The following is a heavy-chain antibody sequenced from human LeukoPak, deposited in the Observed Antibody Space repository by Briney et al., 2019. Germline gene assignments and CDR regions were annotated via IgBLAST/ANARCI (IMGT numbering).Heavy chain of an antibody. Sequence: ASVTVSCTASGYTFTSYYMHWVRQAPGQGLEWMGIINPSGGSTSYAQKFQGRVTMTRDTSTSTVYMELSSLRSEDTAVYYCARVGYYDSSGYYPILDYWGQGTLVTVSS. J-gene: IGHJ4*02. D-gene: IGHD3-22*01. CDR1: GYTFTSYY. CDR2: INPSGGST. V-gene: IGHV1-46*01. CDR3: ARVGYYDSSGYYPILDY.